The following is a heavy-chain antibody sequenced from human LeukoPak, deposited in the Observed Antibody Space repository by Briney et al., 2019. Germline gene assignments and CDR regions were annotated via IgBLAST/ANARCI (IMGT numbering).Heavy chain of an antibody. Sequence: QPGGSLRLSCAASGVLFPSYLMTWVRQAPGKGQEWVANIKQDGSEKYYVDSVKGRFTISRDNAKNSVYLQMNSLRAEDTAVYYCARRHHFGFLDSWGQGTLVTVSS. D-gene: IGHD3-10*01. CDR3: ARRHHFGFLDS. CDR1: GVLFPSYL. V-gene: IGHV3-7*04. J-gene: IGHJ4*02. CDR2: IKQDGSEK.